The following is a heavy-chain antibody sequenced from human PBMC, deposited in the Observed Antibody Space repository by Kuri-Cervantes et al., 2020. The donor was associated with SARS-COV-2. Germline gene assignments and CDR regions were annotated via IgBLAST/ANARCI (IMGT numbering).Heavy chain of an antibody. J-gene: IGHJ4*02. Sequence: GESLKISCAASGFTFSSYAMHWVRQAPGKGLEWVAVISYDGSNKYYADSVKGRFTISRDNSKNTLYLQMNSLRAEDTAVYYCAREGSGYDSGYYFDYWGQGTLVTVYS. CDR1: GFTFSSYA. D-gene: IGHD5-12*01. V-gene: IGHV3-30*01. CDR2: ISYDGSNK. CDR3: AREGSGYDSGYYFDY.